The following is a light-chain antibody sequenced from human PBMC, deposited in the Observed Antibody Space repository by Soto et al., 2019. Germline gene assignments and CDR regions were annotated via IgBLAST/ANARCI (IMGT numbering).Light chain of an antibody. Sequence: DIVMTQSPDSLAVSLGERATINCKSSQSVLYSSNNKNYLAWYQQKPGQPPKLLIYWASTRESGVPDRFSGSGSGTDFTLTITSLQAEDVAVYYCHQYYTLPQTFGQGTKVDIK. CDR1: QSVLYSSNNKNY. CDR2: WAS. V-gene: IGKV4-1*01. CDR3: HQYYTLPQT. J-gene: IGKJ1*01.